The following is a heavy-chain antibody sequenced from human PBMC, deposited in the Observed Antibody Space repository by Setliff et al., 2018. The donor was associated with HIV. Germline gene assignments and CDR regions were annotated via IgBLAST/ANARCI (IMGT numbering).Heavy chain of an antibody. V-gene: IGHV1-58*01. CDR2: IVVGSGNT. CDR3: AAVGSGSYYDWCFDL. Sequence: SVKVSCKASGFTFTSSAVQWVRQARGQRLEWIGWIVVGSGNTNYAQKFQERVTITRDMYTSTAYMELSSLRSEDTAVYYCAAVGSGSYYDWCFDLWGRGTLVTVSS. D-gene: IGHD1-26*01. J-gene: IGHJ2*01. CDR1: GFTFTSSA.